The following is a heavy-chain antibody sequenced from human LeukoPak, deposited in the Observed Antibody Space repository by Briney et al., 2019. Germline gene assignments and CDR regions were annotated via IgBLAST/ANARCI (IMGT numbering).Heavy chain of an antibody. CDR1: GYTFTSYD. CDR3: ARGHYYYYGMDV. Sequence: ASVKVSCKASGYTFTSYDINWVRQATGQGLEWMGWMNPNSGNTGYAQKFQGRVTMTRNASISTAYMELSSLRSEDTAVYYCARGHYYYYGMDVWGQGTTVTVSS. J-gene: IGHJ6*02. CDR2: MNPNSGNT. V-gene: IGHV1-8*01.